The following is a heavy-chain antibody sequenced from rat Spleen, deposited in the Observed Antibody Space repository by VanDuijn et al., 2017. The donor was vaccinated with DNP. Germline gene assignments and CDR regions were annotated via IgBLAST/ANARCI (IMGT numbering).Heavy chain of an antibody. Sequence: EVKLVESGGGLVQPGRSLKLSCAASGFTFYVYWMGWVRQAPGRGLEWIGEINKDSSIINYAPSLKEKFTISRDNAQNTLYLQMSKLGSEDTAIYYCARGRLYPHYAMDAWGQGTSVTVSS. CDR1: GFTFYVYW. J-gene: IGHJ4*01. CDR2: INKDSSII. D-gene: IGHD1-2*01. CDR3: ARGRLYPHYAMDA. V-gene: IGHV4-2*01.